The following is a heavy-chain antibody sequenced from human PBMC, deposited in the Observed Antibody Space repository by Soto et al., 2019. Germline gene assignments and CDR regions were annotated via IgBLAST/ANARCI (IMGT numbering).Heavy chain of an antibody. CDR3: AKDFLTYYYDSSVYSA. J-gene: IGHJ5*02. Sequence: QVQLVESGGGVVQPGRSLRLSCAASGFTFSSYGMHWVRQAPGKGLEWVAVISYDGSNKYYADSVKGRFTISRDNSKNTLYLQMNSLRAEDTAVYYCAKDFLTYYYDSSVYSAWGQGTLVTVSS. D-gene: IGHD3-22*01. CDR2: ISYDGSNK. V-gene: IGHV3-30*18. CDR1: GFTFSSYG.